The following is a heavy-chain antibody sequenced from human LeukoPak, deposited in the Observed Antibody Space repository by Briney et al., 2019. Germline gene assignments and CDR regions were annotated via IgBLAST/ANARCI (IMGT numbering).Heavy chain of an antibody. CDR1: GGTFSGYY. Sequence: SETLSLTCAVSGGTFSGYYWSWIRQPPGKGLEWIGEINHSGNINFNPSLKSRVSISVDTSNNQFSLKLSSVTAADTAVYYCARLVDFWSGYSGYFDYWGQGTLVTVSS. CDR3: ARLVDFWSGYSGYFDY. J-gene: IGHJ4*02. CDR2: INHSGNI. D-gene: IGHD3-3*01. V-gene: IGHV4-34*01.